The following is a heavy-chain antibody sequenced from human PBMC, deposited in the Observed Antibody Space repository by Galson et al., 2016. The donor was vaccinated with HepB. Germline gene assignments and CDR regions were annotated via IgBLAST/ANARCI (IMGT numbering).Heavy chain of an antibody. CDR1: GGAISSGIYY. J-gene: IGHJ6*04. CDR3: AKDRKIDCSGADCYAWGGYYDYAMDV. V-gene: IGHV4-61*02. Sequence: TLSLTCTVSGGAISSGIYYWSWIRQPAGKGLEWIGRIFTGGTTSYNPSLKSRVTISLDTSKNQFTLKMTSVTAADTAVYFCAKDRKIDCSGADCYAWGGYYDYAMDVWGKGTTVTVSS. D-gene: IGHD2-2*01. CDR2: IFTGGTT.